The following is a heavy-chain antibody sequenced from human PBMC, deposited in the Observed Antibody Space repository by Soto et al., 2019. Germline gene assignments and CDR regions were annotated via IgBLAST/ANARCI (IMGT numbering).Heavy chain of an antibody. CDR1: GFTFSSYA. Sequence: EVQLLESGGGLAQPGGSLRISCAVSGFTFSSYAMNWVRQAPGKGLEWVAVISDSGDSTYYADSVKGRFTISRDNSEKTLYLQMNSLRAEDTAVYYCAKDGGSGSYPDYWDQGTLVTVSS. CDR3: AKDGGSGSYPDY. CDR2: ISDSGDST. D-gene: IGHD1-26*01. V-gene: IGHV3-23*01. J-gene: IGHJ4*02.